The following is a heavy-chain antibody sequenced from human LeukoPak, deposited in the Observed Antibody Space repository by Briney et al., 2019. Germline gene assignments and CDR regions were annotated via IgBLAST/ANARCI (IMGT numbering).Heavy chain of an antibody. V-gene: IGHV5-51*01. J-gene: IGHJ3*02. D-gene: IGHD2-2*03. CDR1: GYIFITYC. CDR2: VCPGDSNT. CDR3: ARRSGYCSNNICYSDDTFDI. Sequence: GESLKISCEASGYIFITYCIAWVRQMPGKGLECMAIVCPGDSNTRYSPSFQGQVTISADKSISTAYLQWSSLKASDTAMYYCARRSGYCSNNICYSDDTFDIWGQGTMVTVSS.